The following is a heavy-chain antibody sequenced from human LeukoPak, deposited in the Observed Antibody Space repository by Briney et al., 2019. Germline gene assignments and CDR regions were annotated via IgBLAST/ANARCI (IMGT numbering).Heavy chain of an antibody. J-gene: IGHJ6*03. CDR3: ARSGVAADRGTLDFGRYYYYYMDV. CDR2: INPNSGGT. V-gene: IGHV1-2*02. D-gene: IGHD1-26*01. CDR1: GGTFSTYA. Sequence: GASVKVSCKASGGTFSTYAISWVRQTPGQGLEWMGWINPNSGGTNYAQKFQGRVTMTRDTSISTAYMELSRLRSDDTAVYYCARSGVAADRGTLDFGRYYYYYMDVWGKGTTVTVSS.